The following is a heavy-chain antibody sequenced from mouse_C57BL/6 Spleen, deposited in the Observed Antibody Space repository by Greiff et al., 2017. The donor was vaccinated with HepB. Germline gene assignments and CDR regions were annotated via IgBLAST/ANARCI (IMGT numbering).Heavy chain of an antibody. Sequence: QVQLQQPGTELVKPGASVKLSCKASGYTFTSYWMHWVKQRPGQGLEWIGNINPSNGGTNYNEKFKSKATLTVDKSSSTAYMQLSSLTSEDSAVYYCARSKIYYYGSSYGAMDYWGQGTSVTVSS. V-gene: IGHV1-53*01. CDR2: INPSNGGT. CDR3: ARSKIYYYGSSYGAMDY. D-gene: IGHD1-1*01. J-gene: IGHJ4*01. CDR1: GYTFTSYW.